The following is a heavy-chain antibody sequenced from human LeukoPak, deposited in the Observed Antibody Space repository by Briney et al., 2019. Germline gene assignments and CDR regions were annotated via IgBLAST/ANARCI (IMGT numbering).Heavy chain of an antibody. CDR1: GFTFRNYA. D-gene: IGHD2-15*01. CDR3: ANYRSGGGGYYSGLEH. J-gene: IGHJ1*01. CDR2: TSGSGDIR. V-gene: IGHV3-23*01. Sequence: GGSLRLSRAASGFTFRNYAVTWVRQAPGKGLEWVSRTSGSGDIRLYADSVKGRFTISRTNSENRLYLQMNSLRADDTGVYYCANYRSGGGGYYSGLEHWGQGTQVTVSS.